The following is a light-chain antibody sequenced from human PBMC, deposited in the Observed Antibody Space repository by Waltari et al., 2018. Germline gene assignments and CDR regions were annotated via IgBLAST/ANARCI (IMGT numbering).Light chain of an antibody. CDR1: RDIFNY. J-gene: IGKJ4*01. CDR2: AAT. CDR3: QQSYSAPLT. V-gene: IGKV1-39*01. Sequence: DIQMTQSPSSLSASVGDRFTITCRASRDIFNYLNWYQQKPGKAPKFLIHAATTLHSGVPSRFSGGGSGTDFTLTITSLQPEDFATYYCQQSYSAPLTFGGGTKVEI.